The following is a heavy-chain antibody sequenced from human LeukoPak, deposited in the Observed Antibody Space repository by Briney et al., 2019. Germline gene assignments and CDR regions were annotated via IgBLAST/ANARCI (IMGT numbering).Heavy chain of an antibody. CDR1: GYTLTELS. CDR2: FDPEDGET. V-gene: IGHV1-24*01. D-gene: IGHD3-10*01. J-gene: IGHJ3*02. Sequence: ASVKVSCKVSGYTLTELSMHWVRQAPGKGLEWMGGFDPEDGETIYAQKFQGRVTMTEDTSTDTAYMELSSLRSEDTAVYYCATSLQPMVRELHDAFDIWGQGTMVTVSS. CDR3: ATSLQPMVRELHDAFDI.